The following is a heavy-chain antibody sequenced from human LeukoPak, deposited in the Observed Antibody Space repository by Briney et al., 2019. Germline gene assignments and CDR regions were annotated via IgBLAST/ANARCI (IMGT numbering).Heavy chain of an antibody. J-gene: IGHJ6*02. CDR3: AKRGPSRDYGVGYYYGMDV. Sequence: GGSLRLSCAASGFTFSSYAMSWVRQAPGKGLEWVSAISGSGSITYYADSVKGRFTISRDNSKNTLYLQMNSLRAEDTAVYYCAKRGPSRDYGVGYYYGMDVWGQGTTVTVSS. V-gene: IGHV3-23*01. D-gene: IGHD4-17*01. CDR2: ISGSGSIT. CDR1: GFTFSSYA.